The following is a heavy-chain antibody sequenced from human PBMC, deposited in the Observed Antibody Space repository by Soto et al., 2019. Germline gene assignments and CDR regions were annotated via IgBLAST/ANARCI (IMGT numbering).Heavy chain of an antibody. V-gene: IGHV1-18*04. CDR2: ISSYNGDT. J-gene: IGHJ4*02. CDR1: GYTFTSYG. CDR3: ARDLNTRSYYNY. Sequence: QVQLVQSGAEVKKPGASVKVSCKASGYTFTSYGISWVRQAPGQGLEWMGWISSYNGDTNYAQKLQGRVTMTTDTTTRTAYMELRSLRSDATAMYYCARDLNTRSYYNYWGQGTLVTVSS. D-gene: IGHD1-26*01.